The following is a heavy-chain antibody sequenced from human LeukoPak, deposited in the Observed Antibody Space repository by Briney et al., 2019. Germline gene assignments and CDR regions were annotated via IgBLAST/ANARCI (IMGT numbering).Heavy chain of an antibody. CDR2: INRNGGTT. D-gene: IGHD2/OR15-2a*01. J-gene: IGHJ4*02. Sequence: TGVSLRLSCAASGFTFDDYGTSWVRQAPGKGLEWVSGINRNGGTTNYADSVRGRFTISRDNAKNSLYLQMNSLRAEDTTLYHCARGNSNFNYWGQATLVTVSS. CDR1: GFTFDDYG. CDR3: ARGNSNFNY. V-gene: IGHV3-20*01.